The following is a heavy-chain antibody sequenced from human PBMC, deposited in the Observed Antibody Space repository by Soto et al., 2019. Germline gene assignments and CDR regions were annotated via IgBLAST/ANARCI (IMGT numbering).Heavy chain of an antibody. Sequence: GGSLRLSCAASGFTFSSYSMNWVRQAPGKGLEWVSSISSSSSYIYYADSVKGRFTISRDNAKNSLYLQMNSLRAEDTAVYYCARDRTGTPRSYRHYWGQGTLVTVSS. J-gene: IGHJ4*02. CDR1: GFTFSSYS. CDR2: ISSSSSYI. CDR3: ARDRTGTPRSYRHY. D-gene: IGHD1-1*01. V-gene: IGHV3-21*01.